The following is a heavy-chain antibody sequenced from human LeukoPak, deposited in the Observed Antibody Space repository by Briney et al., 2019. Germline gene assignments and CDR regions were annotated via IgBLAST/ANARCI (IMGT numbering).Heavy chain of an antibody. CDR3: VRDLQFGYCSSTSCYAPDF. D-gene: IGHD2-2*03. CDR1: RFTFSSYA. V-gene: IGHV3-64D*06. Sequence: PGGSLILSCSASRFTFSSYAMHWVRQAPGKGLEYVSTISSDGDNTYYADSVKGRFTISRDNSMNTLYLQMSSLRTEDTAVYYCVRDLQFGYCSSTSCYAPDFWGQGTLVTVSS. J-gene: IGHJ4*02. CDR2: ISSDGDNT.